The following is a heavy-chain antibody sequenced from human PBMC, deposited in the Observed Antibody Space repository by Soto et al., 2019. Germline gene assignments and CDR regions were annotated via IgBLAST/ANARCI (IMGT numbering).Heavy chain of an antibody. CDR1: GGSIRSGGYY. J-gene: IGHJ6*02. CDR3: ARDRLMATAGTARHYFGLDV. Sequence: PSETLSLTCTVSGGSIRSGGYYWSSVRQNPXKGLEWIGNIYYSGNTYYNPSLKSRLTISVDTSKNQFSLNLSSVTAADTAVYYCARDRLMATAGTARHYFGLDVWGQGTTVTVSS. D-gene: IGHD5-18*01. V-gene: IGHV4-31*03. CDR2: IYYSGNT.